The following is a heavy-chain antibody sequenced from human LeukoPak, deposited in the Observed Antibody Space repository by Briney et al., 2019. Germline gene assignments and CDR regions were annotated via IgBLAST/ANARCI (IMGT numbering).Heavy chain of an antibody. V-gene: IGHV4-39*07. D-gene: IGHD6-19*01. CDR1: GGSISSSSYY. CDR2: IYHSGST. Sequence: TSETLSLTCTVSGGSISSSSYYWGWIRQPPGKGLEWIGSIYHSGSTNYNPSLKSRVTISVDTSKNQFSLKLSSVTAADTAVYYCARDRSDSGWSPLYYFDYWGQGTLVTVSS. CDR3: ARDRSDSGWSPLYYFDY. J-gene: IGHJ4*02.